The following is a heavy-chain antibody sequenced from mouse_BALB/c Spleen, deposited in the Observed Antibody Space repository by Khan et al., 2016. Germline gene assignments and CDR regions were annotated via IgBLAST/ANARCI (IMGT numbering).Heavy chain of an antibody. V-gene: IGHV3-2*02. CDR2: ISYSGST. CDR3: VRARYGVDGSYWYFDV. Sequence: EVQLQESGPGLVKPSQSLSLTCTVTGYSITSDYAWNWIRQFPGNKLEWMGYISYSGSTSYNPSLKSRISITRDTSKNKFFLQLTSVTTEDTATYHGVRARYGVDGSYWYFDVWGAGTTVTVSS. J-gene: IGHJ1*01. D-gene: IGHD1-1*02. CDR1: GYSITSDYA.